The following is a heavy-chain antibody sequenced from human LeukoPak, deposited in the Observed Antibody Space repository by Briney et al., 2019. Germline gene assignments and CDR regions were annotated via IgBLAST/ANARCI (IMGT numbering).Heavy chain of an antibody. CDR3: ARDGLEAFDI. J-gene: IGHJ3*02. CDR1: GGSISSYY. Sequence: SETLSLNCTVSGGSISSYYWSWIRQPPGKGLEWIGYIYYSGSTNYNPSLKSRVTISVDTSKNQFSLKLSSVTAADTAVYYCARDGLEAFDIWGQGTMVTVSS. CDR2: IYYSGST. V-gene: IGHV4-59*01.